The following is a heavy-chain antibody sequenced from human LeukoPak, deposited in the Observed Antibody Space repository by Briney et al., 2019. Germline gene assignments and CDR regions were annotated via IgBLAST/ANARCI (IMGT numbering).Heavy chain of an antibody. Sequence: GGSLRLSCAASGFTFSDYYMGWIRQAPGKGLEWVSYISSSGSTIYYADSVKGRFTISRDNAKNSLYLQMNSLRAEDTAVYYCARVTRVDAFDIWGQGTMVTVSS. CDR3: ARVTRVDAFDI. V-gene: IGHV3-11*01. CDR1: GFTFSDYY. J-gene: IGHJ3*02. CDR2: ISSSGSTI.